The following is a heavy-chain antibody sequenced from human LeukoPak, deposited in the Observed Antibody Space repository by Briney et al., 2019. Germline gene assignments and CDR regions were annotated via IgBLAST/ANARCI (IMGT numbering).Heavy chain of an antibody. Sequence: SETLSLTCAVYGGSFSGYYWSWIRQPPGKGLEWIGEINHSGSTNYNPSLKSRVTISVDTSKNQLSLKLSSVTAADTAVYYCARRSGGNMVVKGNWFDPWGQGTLVIVSS. CDR2: INHSGST. V-gene: IGHV4-34*01. CDR1: GGSFSGYY. D-gene: IGHD2-15*01. J-gene: IGHJ5*02. CDR3: ARRSGGNMVVKGNWFDP.